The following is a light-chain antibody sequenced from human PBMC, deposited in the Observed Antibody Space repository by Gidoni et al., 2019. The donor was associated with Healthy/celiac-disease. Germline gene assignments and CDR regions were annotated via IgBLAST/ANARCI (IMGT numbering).Light chain of an antibody. Sequence: DIQMTQSPSSLSASVGDRVTITCRASQSISSYLNWYQQKPGKAPKLLIYAASSFQSGVPSRFSGSGSGTDFTLTISSLQPEDFATYYCQQSYSTPRKLTFGGXTKVEIK. J-gene: IGKJ4*01. V-gene: IGKV1-39*01. CDR3: QQSYSTPRKLT. CDR1: QSISSY. CDR2: AAS.